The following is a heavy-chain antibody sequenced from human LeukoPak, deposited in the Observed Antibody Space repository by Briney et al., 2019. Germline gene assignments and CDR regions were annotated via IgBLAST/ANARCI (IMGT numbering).Heavy chain of an antibody. J-gene: IGHJ4*02. D-gene: IGHD3-22*01. CDR3: AREGRTDYYHNKCADY. V-gene: IGHV1-2*02. Sequence: ASVKVSCKASGYTFTGYYMHWVRQAPGQGLEWMGWINPNSGGTNYAQKFQGRVTMTRDTSITTVYMELSSLTSDDTAVYFCAREGRTDYYHNKCADYWGQGTLVTVSS. CDR2: INPNSGGT. CDR1: GYTFTGYY.